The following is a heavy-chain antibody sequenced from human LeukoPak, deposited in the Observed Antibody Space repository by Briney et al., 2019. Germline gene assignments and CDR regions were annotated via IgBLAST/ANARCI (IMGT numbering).Heavy chain of an antibody. D-gene: IGHD6-13*01. CDR3: ARGPSSSSWSRFDP. CDR1: GLTFSRYD. V-gene: IGHV3-13*04. CDR2: FETGGET. Sequence: QPGGSLRLSCAASGLTFSRYDMHWVRQAIGKGLEWVSAFETGGETHYADSVKGRFTTSRDNGKSSLFLEMNSLRDEDTAVYYCARGPSSSSWSRFDPWGQGTLVTVSS. J-gene: IGHJ5*02.